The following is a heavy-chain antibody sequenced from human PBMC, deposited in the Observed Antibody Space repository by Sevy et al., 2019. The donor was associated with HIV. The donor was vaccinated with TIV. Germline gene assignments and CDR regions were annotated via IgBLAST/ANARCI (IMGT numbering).Heavy chain of an antibody. CDR2: FDPEDGER. Sequence: ASVKVSCKVSGYTLTKLSMYWVRQAPGKGLEWMGSFDPEDGERIYAQNFQGRVTMSEDTSTDTAYMDLSSLRSDDTAVCFCAATREYYYGNSGYFDYWGQGTLVTVSS. CDR3: AATREYYYGNSGYFDY. CDR1: GYTLTKLS. V-gene: IGHV1-24*01. D-gene: IGHD3-22*01. J-gene: IGHJ4*02.